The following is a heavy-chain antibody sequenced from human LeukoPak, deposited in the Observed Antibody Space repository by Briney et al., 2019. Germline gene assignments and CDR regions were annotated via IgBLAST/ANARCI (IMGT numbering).Heavy chain of an antibody. CDR1: GFTFTNAW. J-gene: IGHJ4*02. D-gene: IGHD2-2*01. V-gene: IGHV3-15*01. Sequence: GGSPRLSCEASGFTFTNAWMRWVRQAPGKGLEWVGRIRRKTDGGTADYAAPVMGRFTISRDDSNNTLYLQMNSLKTEDTAVYYCISGFCSSASCYAWGRGTLVIVSS. CDR2: IRRKTDGGTA. CDR3: ISGFCSSASCYA.